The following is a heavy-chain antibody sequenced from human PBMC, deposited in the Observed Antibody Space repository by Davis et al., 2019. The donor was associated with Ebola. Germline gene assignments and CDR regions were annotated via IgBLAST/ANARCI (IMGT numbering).Heavy chain of an antibody. V-gene: IGHV7-4-1*04. J-gene: IGHJ3*02. Sequence: ASVKVSCKASGYTFTTYVINWVRQAPGQGLEWMGWINTNTGNPTYAKGFTGRFVFSLDTSVNMAYLLINSLKTEDAAVYYCATLPDIWGQGTLVTVSS. CDR1: GYTFTTYV. CDR2: INTNTGNP. CDR3: ATLPDI.